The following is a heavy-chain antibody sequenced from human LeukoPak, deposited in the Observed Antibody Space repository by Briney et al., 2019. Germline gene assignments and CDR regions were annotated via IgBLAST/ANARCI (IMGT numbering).Heavy chain of an antibody. CDR1: GYTFTSYG. V-gene: IGHV1-18*01. CDR2: ISAYNGDT. CDR3: ARGGYYGSGSFPDY. D-gene: IGHD3-10*01. Sequence: ASVKVSCKASGYTFTSYGLNWVRQAPGQGLEWMGWISAYNGDTNYAQKLQGRDTMTTDTSTSTAYMELRSLRSDDTAVYYCARGGYYGSGSFPDYWGQGTLVTVSS. J-gene: IGHJ4*02.